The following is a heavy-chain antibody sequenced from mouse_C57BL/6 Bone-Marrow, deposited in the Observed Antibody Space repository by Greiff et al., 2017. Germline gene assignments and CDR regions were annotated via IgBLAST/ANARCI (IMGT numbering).Heavy chain of an antibody. CDR2: ISDGGSYT. Sequence: EVLLVESGGGLVKPGGSLKLSCAASGFTFSSYAMPWVRQTPEKRLEWVATISDGGSYTYYPDNVKGRFTISRDNAKNNLYLQMSHLKSEDTAMYYCAREDSNDWGQGTTLTVSS. CDR3: AREDSND. CDR1: GFTFSSYA. D-gene: IGHD2-5*01. V-gene: IGHV5-4*01. J-gene: IGHJ2*01.